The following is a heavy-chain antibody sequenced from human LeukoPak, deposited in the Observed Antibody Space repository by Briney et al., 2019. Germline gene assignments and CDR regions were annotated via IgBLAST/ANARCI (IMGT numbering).Heavy chain of an antibody. J-gene: IGHJ4*02. CDR1: GYTFTGYY. V-gene: IGHV1-2*06. CDR2: INPNSGGT. D-gene: IGHD3-22*01. Sequence: ASVKVSCKASGYTFTGYYMHWVRQAPGQGLEWMGRINPNSGGTNYAQKFQGRVTMTRDTSISTAYMELSRLRSDDTAVHYCARSDSSGYYYDYWGQGTLVTVSS. CDR3: ARSDSSGYYYDY.